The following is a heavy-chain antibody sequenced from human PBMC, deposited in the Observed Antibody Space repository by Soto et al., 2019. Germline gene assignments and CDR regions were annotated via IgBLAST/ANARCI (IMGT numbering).Heavy chain of an antibody. Sequence: QVQLRESGPGLVTPSETLSLTCTVSGGSVVSDIDYWSWIRQTPGKGLEWIAYIYQTTITNYNPSLKSRVTISVDSSKNQFSLKLTSVTAADTAVYYCARGLHWNYGYGYWGQGKLVTVSS. D-gene: IGHD1-7*01. CDR3: ARGLHWNYGYGY. CDR2: IYQTTIT. CDR1: GGSVVSDIDY. J-gene: IGHJ4*01. V-gene: IGHV4-61*01.